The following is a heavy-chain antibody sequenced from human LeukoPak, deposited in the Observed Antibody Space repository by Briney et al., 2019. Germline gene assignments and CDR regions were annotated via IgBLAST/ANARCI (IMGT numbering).Heavy chain of an antibody. CDR2: TYYNGIT. CDR1: GGLITTSIHY. Sequence: PSETLSLTCSVSGGLITTSIHYWAWIRQPPGKGLEWIASTYYNGITYYNASLESRVTMSVDTSTNQFSLRLRSVSAADTSVYYCARQPTVKRGAVASNFDYWGRGTLVTVSS. V-gene: IGHV4-39*01. D-gene: IGHD6-19*01. CDR3: ARQPTVKRGAVASNFDY. J-gene: IGHJ4*02.